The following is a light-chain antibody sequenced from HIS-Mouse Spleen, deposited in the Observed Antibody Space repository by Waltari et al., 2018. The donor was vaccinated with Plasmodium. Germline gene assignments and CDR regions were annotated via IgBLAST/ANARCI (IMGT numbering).Light chain of an antibody. J-gene: IGKJ2*01. CDR1: QCVSSSY. V-gene: IGKV3-20*01. Sequence: EIVLTQSPGTLSLSPGERATLSCRASQCVSSSYLAWYQQKPGQAPRLLIYGASSRANGIPDRFSGSGSGTDFTLTISRREPEDFAVYYCQQYGSSPYTFGQGTKLEIK. CDR2: GAS. CDR3: QQYGSSPYT.